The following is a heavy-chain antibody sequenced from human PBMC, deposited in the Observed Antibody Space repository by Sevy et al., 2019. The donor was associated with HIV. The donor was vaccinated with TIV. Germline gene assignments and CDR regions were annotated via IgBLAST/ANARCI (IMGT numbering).Heavy chain of an antibody. CDR1: GGSISGHY. CDR3: ARGGALTYYDTSGIQNYFDS. D-gene: IGHD3-22*01. V-gene: IGHV4-59*11. J-gene: IGHJ4*02. CDR2: MYDSGSS. Sequence: SETLSLTCTVSGGSISGHYWGWIRQSPGKGLEWIAYMYDSGSSNYNTSLRSRVTISVDTSKNQISLRLSSVTAADTAVYYCARGGALTYYDTSGIQNYFDSWGPGNLVTVSS.